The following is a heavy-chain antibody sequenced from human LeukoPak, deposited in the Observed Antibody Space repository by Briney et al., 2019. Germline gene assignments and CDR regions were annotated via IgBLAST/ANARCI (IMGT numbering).Heavy chain of an antibody. CDR1: GFTFSSYA. CDR2: ISGSGST. D-gene: IGHD7-27*01. Sequence: GGSLRLSCAASGFTFSSYAMSWVRQAPGKGLEWVSAISGSGSTYYADSVKGRFTISRDNSKNTLYLQMNSLRAEDTAVYYCAKDSHWGFDYWGQGTLVTVSS. V-gene: IGHV3-23*01. J-gene: IGHJ4*02. CDR3: AKDSHWGFDY.